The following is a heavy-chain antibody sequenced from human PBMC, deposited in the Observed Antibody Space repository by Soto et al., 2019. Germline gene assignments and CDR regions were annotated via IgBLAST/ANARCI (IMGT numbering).Heavy chain of an antibody. D-gene: IGHD6-13*01. CDR3: AKGPSSSWTSNWFDP. J-gene: IGHJ5*02. Sequence: EVQLVESGGGLVQPGRSLRLSCAASGFTFDDYAMHWVRQAQGKGLEWVSGISWNSGSIGYADSVKGRFTISRDNAKNSLYLQMNSLRAEDTALYYCAKGPSSSWTSNWFDPWGQGTLVTVSS. CDR2: ISWNSGSI. V-gene: IGHV3-9*01. CDR1: GFTFDDYA.